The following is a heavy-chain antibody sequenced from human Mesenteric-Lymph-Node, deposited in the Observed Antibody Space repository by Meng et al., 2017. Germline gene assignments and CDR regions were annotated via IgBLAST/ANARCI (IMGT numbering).Heavy chain of an antibody. CDR2: IKQDGSDK. J-gene: IGHJ4*02. CDR3: ARSGPYSSGSNILFDF. V-gene: IGHV3-7*01. Sequence: GGSLRLSCAASGFTFNSYFMNWVRQAPGRGLEWVANIKQDGSDKYYVDSVKGRFTISRDNAKNSLYLQMNSLSAEDTAVYYCARSGPYSSGSNILFDFWGQGSLVTVSS. D-gene: IGHD3-10*01. CDR1: GFTFNSYF.